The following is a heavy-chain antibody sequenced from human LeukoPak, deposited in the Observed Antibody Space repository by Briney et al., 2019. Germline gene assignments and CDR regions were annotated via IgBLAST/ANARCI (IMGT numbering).Heavy chain of an antibody. CDR3: ASRGSGDSSGYYHFDY. CDR1: GGSFSGYY. V-gene: IGHV4-34*01. D-gene: IGHD3-22*01. J-gene: IGHJ4*02. CDR2: INHSGST. Sequence: SSETLSLTCAVYGGSFSGYYWSWIRQPPGKGLEWIGEINHSGSTNYNPSLKSRVTISVDTSKNQFSLKLSSVTAADTAVYYCASRGSGDSSGYYHFDYWGQGTLVTVSS.